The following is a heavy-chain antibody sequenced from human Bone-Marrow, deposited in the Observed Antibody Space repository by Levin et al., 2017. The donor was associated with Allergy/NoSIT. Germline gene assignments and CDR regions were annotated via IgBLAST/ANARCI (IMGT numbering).Heavy chain of an antibody. J-gene: IGHJ6*02. CDR1: GFTFSSYG. CDR3: ARAKYSYGFYYYCMDL. CDR2: IWFDGSKK. D-gene: IGHD5-18*01. V-gene: IGHV3-33*01. Sequence: GESLKISCAASGFTFSSYGMQWVRQAPGKGLECVAFIWFDGSKKYYADSVRGRFTISRDTSEKTLYLQMNSLRAEDTAVYYCARAKYSYGFYYYCMDLWGQGTTVTVSS.